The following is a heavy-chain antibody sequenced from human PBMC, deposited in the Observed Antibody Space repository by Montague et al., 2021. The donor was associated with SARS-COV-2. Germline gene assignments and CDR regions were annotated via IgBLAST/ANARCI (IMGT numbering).Heavy chain of an antibody. D-gene: IGHD3-10*01. CDR2: INYNGET. J-gene: IGHJ4*02. CDR3: ATYGEGYGGKGT. Sequence: SETLSLTCSVSGGSISNYHWSWIRQPPGKGLEWIGYINYNGETNHNPSLNRRVTLSVDTSKNQFSLNVMSVTAADTAVYFCATYGEGYGGKGTWGQGSLVTVSS. V-gene: IGHV4-59*01. CDR1: GGSISNYH.